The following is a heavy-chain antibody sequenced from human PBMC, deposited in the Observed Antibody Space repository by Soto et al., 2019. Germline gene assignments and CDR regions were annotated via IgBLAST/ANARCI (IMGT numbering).Heavy chain of an antibody. CDR1: GFTFSQSP. CDR3: ARDRDGVYGMDD. D-gene: IGHD3-16*01. J-gene: IGHJ6*02. V-gene: IGHV3-30-3*01. CDR2: LSHDGNSN. Sequence: QVQLVESGGGVVQPGKSLRLSCTASGFTFSQSPIHWVRQAPGKGLEGVALLSHDGNSNYYADAVKGRFTVPRDRSKNTVFLQMDSMRTEDTADYYCARDRDGVYGMDDWGQGTTGSVSS.